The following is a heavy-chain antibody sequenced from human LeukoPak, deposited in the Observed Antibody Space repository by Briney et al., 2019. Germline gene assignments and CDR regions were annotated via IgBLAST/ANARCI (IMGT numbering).Heavy chain of an antibody. CDR2: IWYDGSNK. Sequence: GGSLRLSCAASGFTFSSYSMNWVRQAPGKGLEWVAVIWYDGSNKYYADSVKGRFTISRDNSKNTLYLQMNSLRAEDTAVYYCARGGYYYDSSGFDYWGQGTLVTVSS. J-gene: IGHJ4*02. CDR3: ARGGYYYDSSGFDY. V-gene: IGHV3-33*08. D-gene: IGHD3-22*01. CDR1: GFTFSSYS.